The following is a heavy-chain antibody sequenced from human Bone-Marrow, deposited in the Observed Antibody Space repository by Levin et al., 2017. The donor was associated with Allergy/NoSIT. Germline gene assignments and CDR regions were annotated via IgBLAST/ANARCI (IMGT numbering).Heavy chain of an antibody. Sequence: KISCKASGGTFSTYGISWLRQAPGQGLVWMGGIIPIFGTTNYAQKFQGRVTITADTSTSTAYMELSTLISDDTAVVYCARSGTVWYAQADWYFDLWGRGTLVTVSS. CDR1: GGTFSTYG. J-gene: IGHJ2*01. CDR3: ARSGTVWYAQADWYFDL. D-gene: IGHD6-19*01. V-gene: IGHV1-69*06. CDR2: IIPIFGTT.